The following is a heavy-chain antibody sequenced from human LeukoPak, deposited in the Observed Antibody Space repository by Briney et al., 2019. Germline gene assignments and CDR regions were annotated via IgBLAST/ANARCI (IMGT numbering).Heavy chain of an antibody. CDR3: ARGQYSSSALDY. J-gene: IGHJ4*02. D-gene: IGHD6-6*01. Sequence: ASVKVSCKASGYTFTGYYMHWVRQAPGQGLEWMGWINPNSGGTNYAQKFQGRVTITTDESTSTAYMELSSLRSEDTAVYYCARGQYSSSALDYWGQGTLVTVSS. CDR1: GYTFTGYY. CDR2: INPNSGGT. V-gene: IGHV1-2*02.